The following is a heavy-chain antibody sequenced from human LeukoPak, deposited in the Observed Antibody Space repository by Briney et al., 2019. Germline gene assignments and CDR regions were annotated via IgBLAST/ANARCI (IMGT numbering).Heavy chain of an antibody. Sequence: SETLSLTCAVYGGSFSGYYWSWIRQPPGKGLEWIGEINHSGSTNYNPSLKSRVTISVDTSKNQFSLKLSSVTAADTAVYYCARSSVAARQSAFDIWGQGTMVTVSS. D-gene: IGHD6-6*01. V-gene: IGHV4-34*01. CDR3: ARSSVAARQSAFDI. CDR2: INHSGST. CDR1: GGSFSGYY. J-gene: IGHJ3*02.